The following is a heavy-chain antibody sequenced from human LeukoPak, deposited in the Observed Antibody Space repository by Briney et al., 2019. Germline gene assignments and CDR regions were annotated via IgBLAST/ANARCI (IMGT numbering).Heavy chain of an antibody. J-gene: IGHJ4*02. V-gene: IGHV3-7*01. Sequence: GGSLRLSCAASGFTFSSYWMSWVRQAPGKGLEWVANIKQDGSEKYYVDSVKGRFTISRDNAKNSLYLQMNSLRAEDTAVYYCARLGPSSSWYARDYWGQGTLVTVSS. CDR1: GFTFSSYW. D-gene: IGHD6-13*01. CDR3: ARLGPSSSWYARDY. CDR2: IKQDGSEK.